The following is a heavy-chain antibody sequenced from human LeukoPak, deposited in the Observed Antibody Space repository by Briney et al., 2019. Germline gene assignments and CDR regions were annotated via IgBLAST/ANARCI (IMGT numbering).Heavy chain of an antibody. CDR3: AKDGHYHDSSGFGDY. CDR2: ISSSSSYI. D-gene: IGHD3-22*01. Sequence: GGSLRLSCAASGFTFSSYSMNWVRQAPGKGLEWVSSISSSSSYIYYADSVKGRFTISRDNSKNTLYLQMNSLRADDTAVYYCAKDGHYHDSSGFGDYWGQGTLVTVSS. V-gene: IGHV3-21*04. J-gene: IGHJ4*02. CDR1: GFTFSSYS.